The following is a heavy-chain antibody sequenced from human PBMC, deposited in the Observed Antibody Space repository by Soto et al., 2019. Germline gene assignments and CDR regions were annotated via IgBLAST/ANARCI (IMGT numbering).Heavy chain of an antibody. CDR1: GGTFSSYA. Sequence: QVQLVQSGAEVKKPGSSVKVSCKASGGTFSSYAISWVRQAPGQGLEWMGGFIPIFGTANYAQKFQGRVTITADESTGTAYMELSSLRSEHRAVYYCASQGRAIRYPRRYYFDYWGQGTLVTVSS. CDR3: ASQGRAIRYPRRYYFDY. D-gene: IGHD3-9*01. CDR2: FIPIFGTA. J-gene: IGHJ4*02. V-gene: IGHV1-69*01.